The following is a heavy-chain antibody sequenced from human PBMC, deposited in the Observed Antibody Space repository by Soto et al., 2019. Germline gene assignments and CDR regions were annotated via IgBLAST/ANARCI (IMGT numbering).Heavy chain of an antibody. CDR1: GYTFTSYG. CDR3: ARDSERVQVPGTGWFDP. D-gene: IGHD1-1*01. Sequence: ASVKVSCKASGYTFTSYGISWVRQAPGQGLEWVGWISAYNGNSNYAQKYHGRVTMTTDTSTNTAYMEMSSLRSDDTAVYYCARDSERVQVPGTGWFDPWGQGTVVTVSS. J-gene: IGHJ5*02. CDR2: ISAYNGNS. V-gene: IGHV1-18*01.